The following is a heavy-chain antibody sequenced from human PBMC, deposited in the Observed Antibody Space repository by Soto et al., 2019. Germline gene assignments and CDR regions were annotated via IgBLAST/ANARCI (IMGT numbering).Heavy chain of an antibody. CDR1: GFTFSSYG. J-gene: IGHJ4*02. D-gene: IGHD6-13*01. Sequence: QVQLVESGGGVVQPGRSLRLSCAASGFTFSSYGMHWVRQAPGKGLEWVAVIWYDGSNKYYADSVKGRFTISRDNSKNTLYLQMNSLRAEDTAVYYCAREDSIAAAVFACWGQGTLVTVSS. V-gene: IGHV3-33*01. CDR3: AREDSIAAAVFAC. CDR2: IWYDGSNK.